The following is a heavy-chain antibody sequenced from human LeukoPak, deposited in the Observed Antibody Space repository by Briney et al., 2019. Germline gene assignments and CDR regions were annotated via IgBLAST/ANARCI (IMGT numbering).Heavy chain of an antibody. V-gene: IGHV5-51*01. Sequence: GESLKISCKGSGYSFTSYWIGWVRQMPGKGLEWMGIIYPGDSDTRYSPSFQGQATISADKSISTAYLQWSSLKASDTAMYYCAKGYCSGGSCYSYGWFDPWGQGTLVTVSS. J-gene: IGHJ5*02. CDR3: AKGYCSGGSCYSYGWFDP. CDR2: IYPGDSDT. D-gene: IGHD2-15*01. CDR1: GYSFTSYW.